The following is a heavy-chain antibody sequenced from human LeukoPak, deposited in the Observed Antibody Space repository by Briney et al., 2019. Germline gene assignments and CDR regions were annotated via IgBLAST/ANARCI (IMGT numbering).Heavy chain of an antibody. CDR1: GFIFSSYA. Sequence: PGGSLRLSCAASGFIFSSYAMSWVRQAPGKGLEWVSTISGSGGSTYYADSVKGRFTFSRDNSKNTLYLQMNSLRAEDTAVYYCAKDQTVGGTSPFDYWGQGTLVTASS. J-gene: IGHJ4*02. CDR3: AKDQTVGGTSPFDY. CDR2: ISGSGGST. V-gene: IGHV3-23*01. D-gene: IGHD1-26*01.